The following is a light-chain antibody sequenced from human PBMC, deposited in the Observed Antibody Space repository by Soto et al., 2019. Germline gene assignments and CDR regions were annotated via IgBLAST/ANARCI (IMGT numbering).Light chain of an antibody. J-gene: IGKJ5*01. CDR3: QQYGSSLIS. V-gene: IGKV3-20*01. CDR2: GAS. Sequence: EIVLMQSQGTLALSPGERATTPSRPTESVSSSYLAWYQQKPGQAPRLLIYGASSRATGIPDRFSGSGSGTDVTLTISSLEPEDFAMYYCQQYGSSLISFGQGTRLEIK. CDR1: ESVSSSY.